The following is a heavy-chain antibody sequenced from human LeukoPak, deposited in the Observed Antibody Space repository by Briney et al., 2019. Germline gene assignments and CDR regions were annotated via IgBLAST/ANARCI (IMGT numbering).Heavy chain of an antibody. J-gene: IGHJ3*02. CDR2: IYYSGST. D-gene: IGHD3-10*01. Sequence: SETLSLTCTVSGVSISSYYWSWIRQPPGKGLEWIGYIYYSGSTNYNPSLKSRVTISVDTSKNQFSLKLSSVTAADTAVYYCARVLTMVRAFDIWGQGTMVTVSS. CDR3: ARVLTMVRAFDI. V-gene: IGHV4-59*01. CDR1: GVSISSYY.